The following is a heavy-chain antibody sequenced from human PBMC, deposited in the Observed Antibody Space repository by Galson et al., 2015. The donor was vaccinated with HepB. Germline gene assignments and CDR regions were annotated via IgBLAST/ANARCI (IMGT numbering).Heavy chain of an antibody. CDR1: GGSISSSISY. J-gene: IGHJ4*02. D-gene: IGHD2-15*01. V-gene: IGHV4-39*01. CDR2: IYYSGST. CDR3: ARQWGGYSSGGSCYPITV. Sequence: SETLSLTCTVSGGSISSSISYWGWIRQPPGKGLEWIGSIYYSGSTDYNPSLKSRVTISVDTSKNQFSLKMNSVTAADTAVYYCARQWGGYSSGGSCYPITVWGQGTLVTVSS.